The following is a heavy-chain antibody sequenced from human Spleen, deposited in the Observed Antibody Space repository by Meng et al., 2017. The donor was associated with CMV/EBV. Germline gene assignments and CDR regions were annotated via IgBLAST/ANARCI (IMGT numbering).Heavy chain of an antibody. V-gene: IGHV4-34*01. J-gene: IGHJ5*02. CDR3: ARTIRASSSGWFDP. CDR2: INHRAAT. Sequence: VYNVSRTGYYWSWIRQPPGKGLEWIGEINHRAATNYNPSLTGRVTMSVDTSTNHFSLRLSSVTAADAAVYYCARTIRASSSGWFDPWGQGTLVTVSS. CDR1: NVSRTGYY. D-gene: IGHD6-6*01.